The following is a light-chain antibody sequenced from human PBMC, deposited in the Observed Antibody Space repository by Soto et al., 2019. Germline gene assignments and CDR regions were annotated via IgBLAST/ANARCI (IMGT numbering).Light chain of an antibody. J-gene: IGKJ3*01. CDR2: AAS. V-gene: IGKV1-17*01. Sequence: DIQMTQSPSSLSASVGDRVTITCRASQGIRDDLGWYQQKPGKAPKRLIYAASRLQSGVPSRFSSRGSVTAFPLTISSLQPEDFATYYCLQHNSYPRFTFGPGTKVDIK. CDR3: LQHNSYPRFT. CDR1: QGIRDD.